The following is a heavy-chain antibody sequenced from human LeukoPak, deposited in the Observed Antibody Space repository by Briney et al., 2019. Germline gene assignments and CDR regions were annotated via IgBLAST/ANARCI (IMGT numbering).Heavy chain of an antibody. CDR3: AKGSGWYL. CDR2: VTGSGGST. J-gene: IGHJ4*02. Sequence: GGSLRLSCAASGFTFSSSAMSWVRQAPGKGPEWVSVVTGSGGSTDYAGSVKGRFTISRDNSKNTLYLQMSSLRAEDTAVYYCAKGSGWYLWGQGTLVTVSS. V-gene: IGHV3-23*01. CDR1: GFTFSSSA. D-gene: IGHD6-19*01.